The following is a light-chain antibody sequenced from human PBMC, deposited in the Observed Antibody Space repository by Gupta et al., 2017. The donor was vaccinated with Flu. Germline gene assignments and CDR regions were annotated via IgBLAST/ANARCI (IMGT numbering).Light chain of an antibody. CDR3: QQDVNSPST. CDR2: AAS. CDR1: QGISSS. V-gene: IGKV1-8*01. Sequence: AIRMTQSPSSFSASTGDRVTITCRASQGISSSLAWYQQKPGKAPKLLIYAASTLQGGVPSRFSGSGSGTXFTLTIXWLQSEDFATYYCQQDVNSPSTFGXGTKLDIK. J-gene: IGKJ3*01.